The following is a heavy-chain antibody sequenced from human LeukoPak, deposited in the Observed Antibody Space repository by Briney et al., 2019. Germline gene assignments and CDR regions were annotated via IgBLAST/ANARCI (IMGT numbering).Heavy chain of an antibody. CDR2: ISGSGGST. D-gene: IGHD3-22*01. J-gene: IGHJ4*02. CDR3: AKEKTYYYDSSGCFDY. V-gene: IGHV3-23*01. Sequence: GESLKISCAASGFTLSSYAMSWVRQAPGKGLEWVSGISGSGGSTYYADSVKGRFTISRDNSKNTVYLQMNSLRAEDTAIYYCAKEKTYYYDSSGCFDYWGQGTLVTVSS. CDR1: GFTLSSYA.